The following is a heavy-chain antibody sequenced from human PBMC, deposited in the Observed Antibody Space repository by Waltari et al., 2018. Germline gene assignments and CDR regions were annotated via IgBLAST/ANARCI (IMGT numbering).Heavy chain of an antibody. V-gene: IGHV3-64*01. CDR3: ARDKVGSADY. Sequence: EVQLVESGGGLVQPGGSLRLSCAASGFTFSTYAMHWVRQAPGKGLEYVSSITRNGDTTYYANSVTGRFTISRDNSKNKLYLQMGSLRVDDMAVYYCARDKVGSADYWGQGTLVTVSS. J-gene: IGHJ4*02. CDR2: ITRNGDTT. CDR1: GFTFSTYA. D-gene: IGHD1-26*01.